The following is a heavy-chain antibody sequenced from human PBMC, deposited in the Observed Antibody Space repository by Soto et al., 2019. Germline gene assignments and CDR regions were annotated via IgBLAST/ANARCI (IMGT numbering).Heavy chain of an antibody. V-gene: IGHV4-59*01. J-gene: IGHJ5*01. CDR3: ARGPSSSLVMPWFDY. D-gene: IGHD2-2*01. Sequence: SETLSLTCTVSGGSSDNYYWSWSRRAPGKGLEWIVYIYHNGVINYNPSLKSRVTITIDRSKTHFSLKLTSVTAADTAIYYCARGPSSSLVMPWFDYWGQGTLVTVSS. CDR2: IYHNGVI. CDR1: GGSSDNYY.